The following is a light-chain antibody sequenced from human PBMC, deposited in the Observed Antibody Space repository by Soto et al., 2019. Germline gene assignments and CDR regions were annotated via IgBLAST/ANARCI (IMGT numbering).Light chain of an antibody. CDR2: ATS. V-gene: IGKV3-15*01. Sequence: EIVVTQSPATLSVSPGERATLSCRASQSVGNNFAWYQQKPGQAPRHLIFATSTRATGVPARFSGSGSGTEFTLTTSILQSEDFALYYCQQYGDWPLTFGGGAKVEIE. CDR3: QQYGDWPLT. J-gene: IGKJ4*01. CDR1: QSVGNN.